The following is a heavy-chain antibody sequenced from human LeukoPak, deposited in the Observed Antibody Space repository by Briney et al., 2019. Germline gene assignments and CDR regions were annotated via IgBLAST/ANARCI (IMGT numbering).Heavy chain of an antibody. CDR3: ARDRGYFYYGMDV. CDR1: GFTFNNYG. V-gene: IGHV3-30*03. J-gene: IGHJ6*02. CDR2: ISHDGAAK. Sequence: PGGSLRLSCAASGFTFNNYGMHWVRQAPGKGLEGGAVISHDGAAKYYGDSVRGRFIISRDNSKNTLDLQVNSLRAEDTAVYYCARDRGYFYYGMDVWGQGTTVTVSS.